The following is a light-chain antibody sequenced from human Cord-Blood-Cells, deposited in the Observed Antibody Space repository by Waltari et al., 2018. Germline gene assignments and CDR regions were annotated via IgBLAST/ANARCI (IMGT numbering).Light chain of an antibody. Sequence: SYELTQPPSVSVSPVQPARIPCSGAAFLKHYAYWSQQKPGQPPVLVIYKDSGRPSGIPERFSGSSSGTTVTLTISGVQAEDEADYYCQSADSSGTYVVFGGGTKLTVL. J-gene: IGLJ2*01. CDR3: QSADSSGTYVV. CDR2: KDS. V-gene: IGLV3-25*03. CDR1: AFLKHY.